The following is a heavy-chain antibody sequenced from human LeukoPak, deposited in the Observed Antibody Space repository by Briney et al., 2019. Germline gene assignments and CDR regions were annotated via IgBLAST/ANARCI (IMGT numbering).Heavy chain of an antibody. J-gene: IGHJ4*02. CDR2: IGASGSTI. CDR1: GFTFSDYY. Sequence: PGGSLGLSCAASGFTFSDYYMSWIRQAPGKGLEWVSYIGASGSTIYYADSVQGRFTISRDNAKNSLYLQMNSLRAEDTAVYYCAKGWKNTAMVTELDYWGQGTLVTVSS. V-gene: IGHV3-11*01. D-gene: IGHD5-18*01. CDR3: AKGWKNTAMVTELDY.